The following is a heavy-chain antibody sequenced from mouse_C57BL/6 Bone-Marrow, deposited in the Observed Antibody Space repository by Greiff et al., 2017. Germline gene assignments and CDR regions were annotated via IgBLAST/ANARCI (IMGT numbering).Heavy chain of an antibody. D-gene: IGHD2-1*01. CDR2: IYPGSGST. CDR3: ARKGGNYGYFDY. CDR1: GYTFTSYW. Sequence: QVQLQQPGAELVKPGASVKMSCKASGYTFTSYWITWVKQRPGQGLEWIGDIYPGSGSTNYNEKFKSKATLTVDTSSSTAYMQLSSLTSEDSAVYYCARKGGNYGYFDYWGQGTTLTVSS. V-gene: IGHV1-55*01. J-gene: IGHJ2*01.